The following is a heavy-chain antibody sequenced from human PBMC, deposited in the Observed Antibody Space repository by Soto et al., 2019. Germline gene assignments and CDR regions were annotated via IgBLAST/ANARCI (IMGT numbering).Heavy chain of an antibody. CDR3: ARFLVEIDAAGWGRPMDV. Sequence: GGSLRLSCAASGFTFSSHVMTWVRQGTGKGLEWVSTISSGGSTYYADSVKGRFTISRDNSRNTLYLQMNSLRAEDTAVYYCARFLVEIDAAGWGRPMDVWGQGTTVTVSS. D-gene: IGHD3-16*01. V-gene: IGHV3-23*01. CDR2: ISSGGST. CDR1: GFTFSSHV. J-gene: IGHJ6*02.